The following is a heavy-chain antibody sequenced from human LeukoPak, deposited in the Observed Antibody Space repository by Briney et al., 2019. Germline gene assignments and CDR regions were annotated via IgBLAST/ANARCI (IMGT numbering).Heavy chain of an antibody. Sequence: SETLSLTCTVSGGSISSSSYYWGWIRQPPGKGLEWIGSIYYSGSTYYNPSLKSRVTISVDTSKNQFSLKLSSVTAADTAVYYCARHENGSSAGGGVDYWGQGTLVTVSS. J-gene: IGHJ4*02. V-gene: IGHV4-39*01. D-gene: IGHD6-6*01. CDR2: IYYSGST. CDR1: GGSISSSSYY. CDR3: ARHENGSSAGGGVDY.